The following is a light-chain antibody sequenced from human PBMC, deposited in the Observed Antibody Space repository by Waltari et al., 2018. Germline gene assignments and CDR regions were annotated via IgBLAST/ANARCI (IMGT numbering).Light chain of an antibody. Sequence: QSVLTQPPSASGAPGQRVTISCTGSRANIGGDYDVSWYQQFPGTAPKLVIYETNKRPSGLSDRFSGSKSGASASLIITGVRSEDEADYYCSTWDRSLGIRLFGGGTRLTVL. CDR3: STWDRSLGIRL. V-gene: IGLV1-40*03. CDR2: ETN. CDR1: RANIGGDYD. J-gene: IGLJ2*01.